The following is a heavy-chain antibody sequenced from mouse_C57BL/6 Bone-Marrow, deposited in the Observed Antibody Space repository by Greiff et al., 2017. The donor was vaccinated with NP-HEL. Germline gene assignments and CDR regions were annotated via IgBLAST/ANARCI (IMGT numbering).Heavy chain of an antibody. Sequence: EVMLVESGEGLVKPGGSLKLSCAASGFTFSSYAMSWVRQTPEKRLEWVAYISSGGDYIYYADTVKGRFTISRDNARNTLYLQMSSLKSEDTAMYYCTRGPNWVYYAMDYWGQGTSVTVSS. CDR1: GFTFSSYA. V-gene: IGHV5-9-1*02. CDR2: ISSGGDYI. J-gene: IGHJ4*01. CDR3: TRGPNWVYYAMDY. D-gene: IGHD4-1*02.